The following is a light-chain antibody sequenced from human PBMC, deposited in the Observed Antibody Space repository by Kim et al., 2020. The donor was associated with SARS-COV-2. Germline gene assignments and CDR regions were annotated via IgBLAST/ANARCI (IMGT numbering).Light chain of an antibody. CDR2: QNT. J-gene: IGLJ2*01. V-gene: IGLV3-1*01. Sequence: SYELTQPPSVPVPPGQTASITCSGDKLGDKYACWYQQKPGQSPVLVIYQNTKRPSGIPERFSGSNSGNTATLTISGTQAMDEADYYCQAWDSSTGVVFGGGTQLTVL. CDR3: QAWDSSTGVV. CDR1: KLGDKY.